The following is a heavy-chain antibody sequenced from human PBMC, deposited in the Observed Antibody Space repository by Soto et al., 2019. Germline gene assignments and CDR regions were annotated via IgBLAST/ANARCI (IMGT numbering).Heavy chain of an antibody. CDR1: ADTFTSYY. CDR2: INPNGGST. CDR3: AKGAYGSGSYWHFISAQPYYFDH. J-gene: IGHJ4*02. Sequence: ASVNVSCTSPADTFTSYYIHWVRQSPGHGLEWMGIINPNGGSTRFAQTFQGRITMTTDTSTSTVYMELNSLRAEDTAVYYCAKGAYGSGSYWHFISAQPYYFDHWGQGTLVTVSS. D-gene: IGHD3-10*01. V-gene: IGHV1-46*01.